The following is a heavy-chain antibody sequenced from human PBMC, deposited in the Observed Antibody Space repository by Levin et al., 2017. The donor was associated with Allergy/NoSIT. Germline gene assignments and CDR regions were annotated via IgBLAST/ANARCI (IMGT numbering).Heavy chain of an antibody. Sequence: PGESLKISCAASGFTFSDYYMSWIRQAPGKGLEWVSYISSSGSTIYYADSVKGRFTISRDNAKNSLYLQMNSLRAEDTAVYYCAREQYYDSSGFLGHWGQGTLVTVSS. CDR3: AREQYYDSSGFLGH. J-gene: IGHJ4*02. D-gene: IGHD3-22*01. CDR1: GFTFSDYY. V-gene: IGHV3-11*01. CDR2: ISSSGSTI.